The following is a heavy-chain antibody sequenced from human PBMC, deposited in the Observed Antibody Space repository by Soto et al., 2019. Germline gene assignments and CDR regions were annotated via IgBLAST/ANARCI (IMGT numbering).Heavy chain of an antibody. Sequence: SETLSLTCTVSGGSISSRSDYWDWIRQPPGKGLEWIGTIYYTGTTTYCNPSLKSRVTISVDTSKSQFSLKLSSVTAADTAVYYCARLRSGPDNGWYWAFDYWGQGTLVTVSS. CDR2: IYYTGTTT. V-gene: IGHV4-39*01. D-gene: IGHD6-19*01. CDR3: ARLRSGPDNGWYWAFDY. J-gene: IGHJ4*02. CDR1: GGSISSRSDY.